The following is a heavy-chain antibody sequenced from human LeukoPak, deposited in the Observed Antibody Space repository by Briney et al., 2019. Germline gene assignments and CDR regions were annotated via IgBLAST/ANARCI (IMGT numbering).Heavy chain of an antibody. CDR2: INPNSGGT. CDR1: GYTFTGYY. Sequence: ASVKVSCKASGYTFTGYYMHWVRQAPGQGLEWMGWINPNSGGTNYAQKFQGWVTMTRDTSISTAYMELSRLRSDDTAVYYCARGASSSWYGEFDPWGQGTLVTVSS. J-gene: IGHJ5*02. CDR3: ARGASSSWYGEFDP. D-gene: IGHD6-13*01. V-gene: IGHV1-2*04.